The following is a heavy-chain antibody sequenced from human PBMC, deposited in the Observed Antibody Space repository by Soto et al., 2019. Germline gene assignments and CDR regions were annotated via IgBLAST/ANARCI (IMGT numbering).Heavy chain of an antibody. J-gene: IGHJ6*03. CDR3: ARGGAYVAGFILCYYYMDV. CDR2: RNPKSGNP. D-gene: IGHD2-21*01. CDR1: GYTFTSYD. Sequence: QVQLVQSGAEVKKPGASVTVSCKASGYTFTSYDINWVRQATGQGLEWMGWRNPKSGNPGYAQKFQGRGTMTRNTSISTAYMEVSSLRSEATGVYYCARGGAYVAGFILCYYYMDVWGKGTTVTVSS. V-gene: IGHV1-8*01.